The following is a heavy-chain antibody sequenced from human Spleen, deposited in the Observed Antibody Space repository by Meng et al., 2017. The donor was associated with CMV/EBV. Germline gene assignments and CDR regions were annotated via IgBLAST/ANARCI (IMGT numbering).Heavy chain of an antibody. D-gene: IGHD2-21*01. V-gene: IGHV1-18*01. CDR1: FNNSD. Sequence: FNNSDITWVRQAPGQGLECVGWISSYNSNTNYAQKFLGRVNLTTDTSTSIAYMELRSLRSDETAIYYCATIAYCGGDCYQVHPLYDHWGQGNLVTVSS. J-gene: IGHJ5*02. CDR3: ATIAYCGGDCYQVHPLYDH. CDR2: ISSYNSNT.